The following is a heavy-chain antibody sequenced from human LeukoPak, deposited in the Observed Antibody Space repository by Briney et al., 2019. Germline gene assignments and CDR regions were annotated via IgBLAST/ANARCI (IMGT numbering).Heavy chain of an antibody. CDR2: IYYSGST. CDR3: ARSRNYYDSSGPGDFDY. V-gene: IGHV4-31*03. CDR1: GGSISSGGYY. J-gene: IGHJ4*02. D-gene: IGHD3-22*01. Sequence: SQTLSLTCTVSGGSISSGGYYWSWIRQHPGKGLEWIGYIYYSGSTYYNPSLKSRVTISVDTSKNQFSLKLSSVTAADTAVYYCARSRNYYDSSGPGDFDYWGQGTLVTVSS.